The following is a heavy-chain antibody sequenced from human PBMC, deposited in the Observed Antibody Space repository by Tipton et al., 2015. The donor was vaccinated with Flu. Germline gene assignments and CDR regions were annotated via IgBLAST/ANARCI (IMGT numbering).Heavy chain of an antibody. CDR3: AVVGATGVWGYFDY. V-gene: IGHV4-34*01. CDR1: GGSFSGYY. Sequence: TLSLTCAVYGGSFSGYYWGWIRQPPGKGLEWIGEINHSGSTNYNPSLKSRVTISVDTSKNQFSLKLSSVTAADTAVYYCAVVGATGVWGYFDYWGQGTLVTVSS. D-gene: IGHD1-26*01. J-gene: IGHJ4*02. CDR2: INHSGST.